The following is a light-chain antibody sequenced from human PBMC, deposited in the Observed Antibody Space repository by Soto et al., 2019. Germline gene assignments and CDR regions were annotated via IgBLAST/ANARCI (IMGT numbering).Light chain of an antibody. V-gene: IGLV2-23*02. CDR3: CSYAASSTLV. J-gene: IGLJ2*01. CDR2: EVS. CDR1: SSDVGSHNL. Sequence: QSALTQPASVSGSPGQSITISCTGTSSDVGSHNLVSWYQQHPGKAPKLMIYEVSKRPSGVSNRFSGSKSGNTASLTISGLQAEDEADYYCCSYAASSTLVFGGGTKVTVL.